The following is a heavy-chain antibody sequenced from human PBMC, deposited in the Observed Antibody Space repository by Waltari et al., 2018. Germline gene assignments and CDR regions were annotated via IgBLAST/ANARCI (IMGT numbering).Heavy chain of an antibody. J-gene: IGHJ6*02. CDR3: ARDIIVVVPAAMRRAPFYYYGMDV. CDR2: INHSGST. CDR1: GGSFSGYY. V-gene: IGHV4-34*01. D-gene: IGHD2-2*01. Sequence: QVQLQQWGAGLLKPSETLSLTCAVYGGSFSGYYWSWIRQPPGKGLEWIGEINHSGSTNYNPSLKSRVTISVDTSKNQFSLKLSSVTAADTAVYYCARDIIVVVPAAMRRAPFYYYGMDVWGQGTTVTVSS.